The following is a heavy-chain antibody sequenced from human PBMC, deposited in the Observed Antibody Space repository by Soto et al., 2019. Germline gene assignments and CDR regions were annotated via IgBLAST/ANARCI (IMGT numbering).Heavy chain of an antibody. CDR3: ARTGLMGATGRPHYFDY. V-gene: IGHV5-51*01. D-gene: IGHD1-26*01. Sequence: GESLKISCKGSGYSFTSYWIGWVRQMPRKGLEWMGIIYPGDSDTRYSPSFQGQVTISADKSVSTAYLQWSSLKASDTAMYYCARTGLMGATGRPHYFDYRGKGTLATVSS. CDR2: IYPGDSDT. J-gene: IGHJ4*02. CDR1: GYSFTSYW.